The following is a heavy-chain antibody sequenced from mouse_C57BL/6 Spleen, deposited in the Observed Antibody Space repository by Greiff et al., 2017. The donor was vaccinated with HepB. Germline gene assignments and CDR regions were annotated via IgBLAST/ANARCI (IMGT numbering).Heavy chain of an antibody. CDR3: AMWGNYTAWFAY. Sequence: VKLQESGAELVRPGPSVKVSCKASGYAFTNYLIEWVKQRPGQGLEWIGVINPGSGGTNYNEKFKGKATLTADKSSSTAYMQLSSLTSEDSAVYFCAMWGNYTAWFAYWGQGTLVTVSA. CDR1: GYAFTNYL. CDR2: INPGSGGT. D-gene: IGHD2-1*01. J-gene: IGHJ3*01. V-gene: IGHV1-54*01.